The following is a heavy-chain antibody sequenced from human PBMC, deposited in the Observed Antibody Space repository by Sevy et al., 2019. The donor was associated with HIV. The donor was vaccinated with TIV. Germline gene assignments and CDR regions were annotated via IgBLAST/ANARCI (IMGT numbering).Heavy chain of an antibody. D-gene: IGHD3-10*01. Sequence: SQTLSLTCTVSGGSISSSSYYWGWIRQPPGKGLEWIGSIYYSGSTYYNPSLKSRVTISVDTSKNQFSLKLSSVTAADTAVYYCARPGITMVRGRDAFAIWGQGTMVTLSS. CDR3: ARPGITMVRGRDAFAI. CDR2: IYYSGST. CDR1: GGSISSSSYY. J-gene: IGHJ3*02. V-gene: IGHV4-39*01.